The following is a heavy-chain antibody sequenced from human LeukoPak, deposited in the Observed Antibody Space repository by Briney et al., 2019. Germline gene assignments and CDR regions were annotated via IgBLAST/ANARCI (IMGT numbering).Heavy chain of an antibody. J-gene: IGHJ3*01. D-gene: IGHD2-2*01. CDR3: TRGPHCSSTSFYVTGAFDV. V-gene: IGHV3-21*01. Sequence: GGSLRLSCAGSGFSFSIYSMNWVRQAPGKGLEWVSSISRSSSYIYYADSLKGRFTTSRDNAKDSLYLKMNSLRDEGTAVYYRTRGPHCSSTSFYVTGAFDVWGQGTMVTVSS. CDR2: ISRSSSYI. CDR1: GFSFSIYS.